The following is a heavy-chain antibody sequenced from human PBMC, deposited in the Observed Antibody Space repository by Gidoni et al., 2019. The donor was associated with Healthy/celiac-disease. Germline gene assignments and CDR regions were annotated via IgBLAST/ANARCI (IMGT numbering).Heavy chain of an antibody. Sequence: QVQLAQSGAEVKKPGASVNVSCKASGYPLTGYSMTWVRQAPGPGLEWRGWINPNRGGTNDAQKFQGRVTMTRDTSISTAYMELSRLRSDDTAVYYCARDLGDYDFWSGYSEYYFDYWGQGTLVTVSA. CDR2: INPNRGGT. CDR3: ARDLGDYDFWSGYSEYYFDY. V-gene: IGHV1-2*02. CDR1: GYPLTGYS. J-gene: IGHJ4*02. D-gene: IGHD3-3*01.